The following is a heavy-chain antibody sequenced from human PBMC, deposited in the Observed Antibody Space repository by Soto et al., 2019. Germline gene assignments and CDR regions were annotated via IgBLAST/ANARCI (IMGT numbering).Heavy chain of an antibody. V-gene: IGHV4-34*01. D-gene: IGHD3-3*01. CDR1: GGSFSGYY. CDR3: ARCNYDFWSGLCGYMDV. J-gene: IGHJ6*03. CDR2: INHSGST. Sequence: SETLSLTCAVYGGSFSGYYWSWIRQPPGKGLEWIGEINHSGSTNYNPSLKSRVTISVDTSKNQFSLKLSSVTAADTAVYYCARCNYDFWSGLCGYMDVWGKGTTVTVSS.